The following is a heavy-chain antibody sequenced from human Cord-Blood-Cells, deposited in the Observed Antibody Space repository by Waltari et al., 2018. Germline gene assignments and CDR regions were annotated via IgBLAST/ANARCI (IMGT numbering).Heavy chain of an antibody. D-gene: IGHD3-10*01. CDR2: ISGSGGST. CDR3: AKVDGSRYFDL. CDR1: GFTFSSYA. J-gene: IGHJ2*01. V-gene: IGHV3-23*01. Sequence: EVQLLESGGGLVQPGGSLRLSCAASGFTFSSYAMSWVRQAPGKGVGWVSAISGSGGSTYYADSVKGRFTISRDNYKNTLYLQMNSLRAEDTAVYYCAKVDGSRYFDLWGRGTLVTVSS.